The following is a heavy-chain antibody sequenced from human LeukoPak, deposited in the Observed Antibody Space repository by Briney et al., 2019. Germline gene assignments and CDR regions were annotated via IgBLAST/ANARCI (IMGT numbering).Heavy chain of an antibody. J-gene: IGHJ3*02. CDR2: INSTSSYT. CDR3: ATEPIQLWLRGAFDI. CDR1: GFTFSDYY. D-gene: IGHD5-18*01. Sequence: GGSLTLSCAASGFTFSDYYMRWLRQAPGKGVEWGSYINSTSSYTNYSDSLHDRFTTSRDNAKNSLYLQMHSLRAEDTAVYYCATEPIQLWLRGAFDIWGQGTMVPVSS. V-gene: IGHV3-11*05.